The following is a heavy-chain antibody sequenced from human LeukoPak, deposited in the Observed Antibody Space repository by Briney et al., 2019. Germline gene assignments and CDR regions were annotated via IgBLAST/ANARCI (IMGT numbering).Heavy chain of an antibody. CDR3: ARADCYGSGSYFFKD. CDR2: MNPNSGNT. D-gene: IGHD3-10*01. Sequence: ASVKVSCKTSGYTFTSYDINWVRQATAQGLEWMGWMNPNSGNTGYAQKFQGRVTITRNTSISTAYMELSSLRSEDTAVYYCARADCYGSGSYFFKDWGQGTLVTVSS. J-gene: IGHJ4*02. CDR1: GYTFTSYD. V-gene: IGHV1-8*03.